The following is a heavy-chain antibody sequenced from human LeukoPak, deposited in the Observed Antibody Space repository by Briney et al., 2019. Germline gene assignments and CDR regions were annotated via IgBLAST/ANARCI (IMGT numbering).Heavy chain of an antibody. Sequence: PSETLSLTCAVYGGSFTGYYWNWIRQPPGKGLEWIGEINHSGSTNYNPSLKSRVTISVDTSKNQFSLKLSSVTAADTAVYYCARARAKRGYSGYDLDYWGQGTLVTVSS. CDR2: INHSGST. CDR3: ARARAKRGYSGYDLDY. D-gene: IGHD5-12*01. V-gene: IGHV4-34*01. CDR1: GGSFTGYY. J-gene: IGHJ4*02.